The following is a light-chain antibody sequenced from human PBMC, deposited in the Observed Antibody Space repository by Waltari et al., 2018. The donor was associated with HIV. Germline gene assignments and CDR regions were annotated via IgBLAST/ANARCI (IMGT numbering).Light chain of an antibody. CDR3: SSHAGSKVV. CDR1: SSDVGGYNY. Sequence: QSALTQPPSASGSPGQSVTLSCTGTSSDVGGYNYVSWHQQHPGKAPKLMIYDVIKRPSGVPDRVSGSKSGNTASLTVSVLQPEDEADYYCSSHAGSKVVFGGGTRLTVL. J-gene: IGLJ2*01. V-gene: IGLV2-8*01. CDR2: DVI.